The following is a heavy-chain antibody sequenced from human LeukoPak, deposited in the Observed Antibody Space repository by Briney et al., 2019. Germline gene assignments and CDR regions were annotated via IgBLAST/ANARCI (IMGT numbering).Heavy chain of an antibody. J-gene: IGHJ3*02. CDR3: ARETAVVTPGRSDVFDI. Sequence: PSETLSLTCTVSGGSISSHYWTWIRQPPGKGLEWIGYIYYSGSTDYNPSLKSRVTISVDTSKRQFSLKLSSVTAADTAVYLCARETAVVTPGRSDVFDIWGQGTMVTVSS. V-gene: IGHV4-59*11. D-gene: IGHD4-23*01. CDR2: IYYSGST. CDR1: GGSISSHY.